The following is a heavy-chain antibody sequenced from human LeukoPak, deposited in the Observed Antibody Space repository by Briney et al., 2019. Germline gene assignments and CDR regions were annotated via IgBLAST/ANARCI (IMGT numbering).Heavy chain of an antibody. CDR1: GFTFSSYA. D-gene: IGHD3-22*01. CDR3: AKNGDYDSSGYYYEKYYFDY. Sequence: GGSLRLSCAASGFTFSSYAMHWVRQAPGKGLEWVAVISYDGSNKYYADSMKGRFTISRDNSKNTLYLQMNSLRAEDTAVYYCAKNGDYDSSGYYYEKYYFDYWGQGTLVTVSS. J-gene: IGHJ4*02. V-gene: IGHV3-30*04. CDR2: ISYDGSNK.